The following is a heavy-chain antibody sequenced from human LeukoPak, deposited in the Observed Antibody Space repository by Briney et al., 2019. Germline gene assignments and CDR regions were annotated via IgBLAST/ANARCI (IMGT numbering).Heavy chain of an antibody. Sequence: ASVKVSCKASGYTFTSYGISWVRQAPGQGLEWMGWISAYNGNTNYAQKLQGRVTMTTDTSTRTAYMELRSLRSDDTAVYYCARDRGVLRYFDWLSPPNPIDYWGQGTLVTVSS. CDR3: ARDRGVLRYFDWLSPPNPIDY. J-gene: IGHJ4*02. D-gene: IGHD3-9*01. V-gene: IGHV1-18*01. CDR2: ISAYNGNT. CDR1: GYTFTSYG.